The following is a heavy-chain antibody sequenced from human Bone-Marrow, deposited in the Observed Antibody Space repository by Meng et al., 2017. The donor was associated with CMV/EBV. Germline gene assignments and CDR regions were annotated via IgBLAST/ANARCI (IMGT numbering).Heavy chain of an antibody. J-gene: IGHJ5*02. CDR3: AKNLDQLVNNWFDP. V-gene: IGHV3-30-3*02. CDR2: ISYDGSNK. Sequence: GESLKISCAASGFTFSSYAMHGVRQAPGKGLEWVAVISYDGSNKYYADSVKGRFTISRDNSKNTLYLQMNSQRAEDTAVYYCAKNLDQLVNNWFDPWGQGTLVTVSS. D-gene: IGHD6-13*01. CDR1: GFTFSSYA.